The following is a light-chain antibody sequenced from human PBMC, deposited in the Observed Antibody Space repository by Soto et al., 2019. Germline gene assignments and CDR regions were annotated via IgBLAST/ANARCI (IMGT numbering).Light chain of an antibody. CDR3: ATWSDSLKGWV. CDR1: ASNLGGNP. J-gene: IGLJ3*02. V-gene: IGLV1-44*01. CDR2: AND. Sequence: QSVLTQPPSVSGTPGQKVSISCSGSASNLGGNPVNWYQQLPGAAPRLLIYANDHRPSGVPDRFSASKSGTSASLAISGVRSEDEAFYYCATWSDSLKGWVFGGGTKLTVL.